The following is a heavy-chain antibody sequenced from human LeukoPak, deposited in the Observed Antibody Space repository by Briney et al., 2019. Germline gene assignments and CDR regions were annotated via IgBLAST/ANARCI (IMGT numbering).Heavy chain of an antibody. CDR1: GGSMRGYF. J-gene: IGHJ4*02. CDR3: ARGQWLDPHFDY. Sequence: SETLSLTCIVSGGSMRGYFWSWIRQPAGKGLEWIGRIYTSESTNYNPSLKNRVTMSVDTSKNLFSLSLSSMTDADTAFYYCARGQWLDPHFDYWGQGILVTVSS. CDR2: IYTSEST. D-gene: IGHD6-19*01. V-gene: IGHV4-4*07.